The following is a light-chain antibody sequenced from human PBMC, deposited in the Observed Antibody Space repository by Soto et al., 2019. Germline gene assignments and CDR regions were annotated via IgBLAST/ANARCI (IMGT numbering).Light chain of an antibody. Sequence: EIVLAQSPATLSLSPGERVTLTCRASQSVRSYLAWYQQKPGQAPRLLIYDASNRATGIPARFSGSGSGTDFTLTISSLEPEDFAVYYCQQRANWPATFGQGTRLGIK. CDR2: DAS. CDR1: QSVRSY. V-gene: IGKV3-11*01. J-gene: IGKJ5*01. CDR3: QQRANWPAT.